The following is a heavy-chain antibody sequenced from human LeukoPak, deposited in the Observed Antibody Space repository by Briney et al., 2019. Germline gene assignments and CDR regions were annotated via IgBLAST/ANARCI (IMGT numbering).Heavy chain of an antibody. J-gene: IGHJ5*02. Sequence: PSETLSLTCSVSGVSISSINHFWGWVRQPPGKGLEWIGSVYFSGTTDYNPSLKSRVTISVDTSKNQFSLKLTSVTAADTAVHYCARHDHGSGSYYNVNWFDPWGQGTLVTVSS. CDR3: ARHDHGSGSYYNVNWFDP. V-gene: IGHV4-39*01. D-gene: IGHD3-10*01. CDR2: VYFSGTT. CDR1: GVSISSINHF.